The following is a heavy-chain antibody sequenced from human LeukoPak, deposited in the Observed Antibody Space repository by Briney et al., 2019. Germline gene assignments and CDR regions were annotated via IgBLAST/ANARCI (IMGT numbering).Heavy chain of an antibody. J-gene: IGHJ5*02. CDR1: GGTFSSYV. V-gene: IGHV1-69*13. D-gene: IGHD3-10*01. CDR2: IIPILGTP. CDR3: AGGDYYDSGSYHP. Sequence: SVKVSCKASGGTFSSYVISWVRQAPGHGLEWMGGIIPILGTPNYALKFQGRVTITADESTSTAYMELSSLRSEDTAVYYCAGGDYYDSGSYHPWGQGTLVTVSS.